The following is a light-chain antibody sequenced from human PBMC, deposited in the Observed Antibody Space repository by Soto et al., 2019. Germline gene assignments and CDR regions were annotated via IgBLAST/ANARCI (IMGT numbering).Light chain of an antibody. Sequence: EIVLTQSPGTLSLSPGERATLSCRASQSLASNFLAWYQQKPGQPPRLLIYGASSRATGIPGRFSGSGSGTDFTLTISRLEPEDFAVNYCQQYGSSLSWTFGQGTKVEIK. V-gene: IGKV3-20*01. J-gene: IGKJ1*01. CDR3: QQYGSSLSWT. CDR1: QSLASNF. CDR2: GAS.